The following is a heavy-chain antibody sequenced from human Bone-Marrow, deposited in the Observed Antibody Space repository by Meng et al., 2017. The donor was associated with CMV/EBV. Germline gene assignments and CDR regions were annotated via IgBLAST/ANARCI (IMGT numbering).Heavy chain of an antibody. J-gene: IGHJ5*02. V-gene: IGHV1-8*01. CDR2: MNPNSGNT. CDR3: AADYDSSGYYGGWFDP. CDR1: GYTFTSYD. Sequence: GYTFTSYDSNWVRQDNGQGLEWMGWMNPNSGNTGYAQKFQGRVTMTRNTSISTAYMELSSLRSEDTAVYYCAADYDSSGYYGGWFDPWGQGTLVTVSS. D-gene: IGHD3-22*01.